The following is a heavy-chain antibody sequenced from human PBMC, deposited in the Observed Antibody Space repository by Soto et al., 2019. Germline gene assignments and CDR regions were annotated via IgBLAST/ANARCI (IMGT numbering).Heavy chain of an antibody. J-gene: IGHJ5*02. CDR1: GGSVSSTKYY. V-gene: IGHV4-61*01. CDR2: IFYSGST. D-gene: IGHD5-18*01. Sequence: SETLSLTCTVSGGSVSSTKYYWDWIRQPPGRGLEWIGHIFYSGSTNYNPALKSRVTISVDTSKSQFSLKLSSVTAADTAVYYCAKDSGYNYGYFRWFDPSGQGTLVTVSS. CDR3: AKDSGYNYGYFRWFDP.